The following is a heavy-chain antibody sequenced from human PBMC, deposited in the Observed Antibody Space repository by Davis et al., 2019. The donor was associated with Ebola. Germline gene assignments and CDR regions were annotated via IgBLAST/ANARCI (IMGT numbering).Heavy chain of an antibody. CDR1: GGSISSYY. D-gene: IGHD2-2*01. Sequence: PSETLSLTCTVSGGSISSYYWSWIRQPPGKGLEWIGSIYYSGSTYYNPSLKSRVTISVDTSKNQFSLKLSSVTAADTAVYYCARGLGYCSSTSCSNWFDPWGQGTLVTVSS. J-gene: IGHJ5*02. CDR3: ARGLGYCSSTSCSNWFDP. CDR2: IYYSGST. V-gene: IGHV4-59*01.